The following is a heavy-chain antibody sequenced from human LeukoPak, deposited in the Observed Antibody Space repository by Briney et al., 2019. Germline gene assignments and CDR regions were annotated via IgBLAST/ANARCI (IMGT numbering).Heavy chain of an antibody. CDR1: GGSISSSSYY. V-gene: IGHV4-39*02. CDR3: AIDIVVVPAAIRWFDP. J-gene: IGHJ5*02. Sequence: KASETLSLTCTVSGGSISSSSYYWGWIRQPPGKGLEWIGSIYYSGSTYYNPSLKSRVTISVDTSKNQFSLKLSSVTAADTAVYYCAIDIVVVPAAIRWFDPWGQGTLVTVSS. D-gene: IGHD2-2*02. CDR2: IYYSGST.